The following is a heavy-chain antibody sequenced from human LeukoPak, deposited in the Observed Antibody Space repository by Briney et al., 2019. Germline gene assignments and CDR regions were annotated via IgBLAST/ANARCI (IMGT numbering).Heavy chain of an antibody. CDR1: GFTFNSYA. D-gene: IGHD3-3*01. Sequence: GGSLRLSCAASGFTFNSYAMSWVRQAPWERLQWVSGISDSGGNTYYADSVRGRFTISRDNSKNTLYLQMNSLRAEDTAVYYCAKEANYDFWSGLPSYYFDYWGQGTLVTVSS. CDR3: AKEANYDFWSGLPSYYFDY. CDR2: ISDSGGNT. V-gene: IGHV3-23*01. J-gene: IGHJ4*02.